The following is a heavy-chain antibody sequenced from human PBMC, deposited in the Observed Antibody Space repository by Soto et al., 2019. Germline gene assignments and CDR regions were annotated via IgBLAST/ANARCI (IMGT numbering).Heavy chain of an antibody. CDR1: GFNFSNYA. V-gene: IGHV3-23*01. CDR2: ITNTGDHS. CDR3: VKGKILTGYFYYYYYFYMDV. D-gene: IGHD3-9*01. J-gene: IGHJ6*03. Sequence: GGSLRLSCADSGFNFSNYAMGWVRQAPGKGLEWVSSITNTGDHSWYVDSVKGRFTVSRDNSKNTLSLQMNSLRAEDTALYYCVKGKILTGYFYYYYYFYMDVWGKGTTVTVSS.